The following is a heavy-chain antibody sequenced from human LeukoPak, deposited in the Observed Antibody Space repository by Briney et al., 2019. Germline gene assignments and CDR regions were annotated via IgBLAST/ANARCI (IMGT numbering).Heavy chain of an antibody. CDR1: GYSFTSYW. CDR2: IYAGDSDT. Sequence: GESLQISCKGSGYSFTSYWIGWVRQMPGKGLEWMGIIYAGDSDTRYSPSFQGQVTISVDKSISTAYLQWSSLQPSDTAMYYCARAIGTSQFYFYYGMDVWGQGTTVTVSS. J-gene: IGHJ6*02. V-gene: IGHV5-51*01. D-gene: IGHD3-22*01. CDR3: ARAIGTSQFYFYYGMDV.